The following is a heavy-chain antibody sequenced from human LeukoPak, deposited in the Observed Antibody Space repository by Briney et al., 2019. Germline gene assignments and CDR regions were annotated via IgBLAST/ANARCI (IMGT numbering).Heavy chain of an antibody. J-gene: IGHJ4*02. V-gene: IGHV1-69*01. Sequence: SVKVSCEASGGTFSSYAISWVRQAPGQGLEWMGGIIPIFGTANYAQKFQGRVTITADESTSAAYMELSSLRSEDTAVYYCARVDMVGINSSGNFDYWGQGTLVTVSS. D-gene: IGHD6-19*01. CDR1: GGTFSSYA. CDR3: ARVDMVGINSSGNFDY. CDR2: IIPIFGTA.